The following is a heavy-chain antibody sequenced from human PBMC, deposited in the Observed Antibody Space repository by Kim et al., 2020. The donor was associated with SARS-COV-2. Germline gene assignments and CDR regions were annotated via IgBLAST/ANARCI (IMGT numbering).Heavy chain of an antibody. D-gene: IGHD6-19*01. CDR3: TRAGYSSGWYLDY. V-gene: IGHV3-49*02. J-gene: IGHJ4*02. Sequence: YAASVKGRLTISRDDSKSIAYLQMNSLKTEDTAVYYCTRAGYSSGWYLDYWGQGTLVTVSS.